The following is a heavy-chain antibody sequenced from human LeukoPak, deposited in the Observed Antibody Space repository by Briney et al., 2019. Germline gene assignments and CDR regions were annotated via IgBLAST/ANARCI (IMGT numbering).Heavy chain of an antibody. V-gene: IGHV3-21*01. CDR2: ISSSSSYI. J-gene: IGHJ4*02. D-gene: IGHD3-22*01. CDR3: ARCPRYDAGVDY. CDR1: GFTFSSYS. Sequence: GGSLRLSCAASGFTFSSYSMNWVRQAPGKGLEWVSSISSSSSYIYYADSVKGRFTISRDNAKNSLYLQMNSLRAEDTAVYYCARCPRYDAGVDYWGQGTLVTVPS.